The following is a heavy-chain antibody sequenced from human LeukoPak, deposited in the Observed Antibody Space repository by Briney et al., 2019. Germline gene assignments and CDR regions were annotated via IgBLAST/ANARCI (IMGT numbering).Heavy chain of an antibody. CDR3: ARVLQYDSSGYYSRDAFDI. Sequence: SETLSLTCTVSGGSINSNSHHWGWIRQPPGKGLEWIGSMYYNGYTYYNPSLKSRVTMSVDTSKNQFSLKLSSVTAADTAVYYCARVLQYDSSGYYSRDAFDIWGQGTMVTVSS. J-gene: IGHJ3*02. D-gene: IGHD3-22*01. V-gene: IGHV4-39*07. CDR2: MYYNGYT. CDR1: GGSINSNSHH.